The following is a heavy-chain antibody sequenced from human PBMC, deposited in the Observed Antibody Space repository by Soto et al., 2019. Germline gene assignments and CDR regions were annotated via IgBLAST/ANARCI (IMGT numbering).Heavy chain of an antibody. CDR3: VSLNFDILPAYYAFDI. V-gene: IGHV4-39*01. J-gene: IGHJ3*02. CDR1: GDSISSSTYY. CDR2: MFYSGNT. D-gene: IGHD3-9*01. Sequence: SETLSLTCTVSGDSISSSTYYWGWIRQPPGKGLEWIGSMFYSGNTYYNPSLKGRVTLSINTSKNQFSLKLNSVTAADTAVYYCVSLNFDILPAYYAFDIWGQGTMVTVSS.